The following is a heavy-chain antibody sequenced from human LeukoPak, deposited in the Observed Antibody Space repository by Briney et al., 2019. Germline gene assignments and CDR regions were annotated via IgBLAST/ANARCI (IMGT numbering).Heavy chain of an antibody. J-gene: IGHJ4*02. CDR1: GDSINSHNSY. CDR3: AVEVRESVSLINGDC. Sequence: SENLSLTRTVSGDSINSHNSYWGWVRQSPGKGLEWVGSVYYSGSTFYNPSLKSRLTISSDTSKNQFSLKLTSVTAADTAVYYCAVEVRESVSLINGDCWGQGTLVTVSS. V-gene: IGHV4-39*07. CDR2: VYYSGST. D-gene: IGHD3-10*01.